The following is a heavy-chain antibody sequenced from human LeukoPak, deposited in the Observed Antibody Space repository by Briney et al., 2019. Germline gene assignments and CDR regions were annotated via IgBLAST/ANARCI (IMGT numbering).Heavy chain of an antibody. CDR2: IDFSGRTI. J-gene: IGHJ4*02. CDR1: GFTFSNYE. D-gene: IGHD6-19*01. Sequence: GGSLRLSCAASGFTFSNYEMNWVRQAPGKGLEWVSYIDFSGRTIYYAASVKGRFTISRDNAKNSLYLQMNSLRAEDTAVYYCARGLGSSGWYYLFDYWGQGALVTVSS. V-gene: IGHV3-48*03. CDR3: ARGLGSSGWYYLFDY.